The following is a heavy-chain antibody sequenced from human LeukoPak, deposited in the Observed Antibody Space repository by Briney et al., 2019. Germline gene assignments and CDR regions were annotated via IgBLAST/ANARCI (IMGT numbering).Heavy chain of an antibody. CDR1: GFTFSSYA. D-gene: IGHD2-2*01. V-gene: IGHV3-23*01. Sequence: GGSLRLSCAASGFTFSSYAMSWVRQAPGNGLEWVSAISGSGGSTYYADSVKGRFTISRDNSKNTLYLQMNSLRAEDTAVYYCAKDPTFYCSSTSCPDYWGQGTLVTVSS. J-gene: IGHJ4*02. CDR3: AKDPTFYCSSTSCPDY. CDR2: ISGSGGST.